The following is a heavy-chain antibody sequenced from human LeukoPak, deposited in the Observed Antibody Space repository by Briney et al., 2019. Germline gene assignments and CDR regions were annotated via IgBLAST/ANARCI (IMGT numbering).Heavy chain of an antibody. CDR1: GYTFSSFG. CDR3: ARDQLVLPRGISGY. Sequence: ASVKVSCKASGYTFSSFGISWVRQAPGQGLEWMGWIAVYNGNTNYAQKFQGRLTMTTDASTSTAYMELRSLRSDDTALYYCARDQLVLPRGISGYWGQGTLVTVSS. D-gene: IGHD1-14*01. J-gene: IGHJ4*02. CDR2: IAVYNGNT. V-gene: IGHV1-18*01.